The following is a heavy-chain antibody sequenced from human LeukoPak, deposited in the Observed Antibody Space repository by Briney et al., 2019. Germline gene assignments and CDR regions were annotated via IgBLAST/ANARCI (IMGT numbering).Heavy chain of an antibody. V-gene: IGHV3-66*01. CDR1: GFTVSSNY. CDR2: IYIGGST. CDR3: ARSTVTTVSGMDD. D-gene: IGHD4-17*01. Sequence: GGSLRLSCAVSGFTVSSNYMSWVRQAPRKGLEWVSVIYIGGSTYYADSVKSRFTISRDNSKNTLYLQKNSLRAEDTAVYYCARSTVTTVSGMDDWGQGTTVTVSS. J-gene: IGHJ6*02.